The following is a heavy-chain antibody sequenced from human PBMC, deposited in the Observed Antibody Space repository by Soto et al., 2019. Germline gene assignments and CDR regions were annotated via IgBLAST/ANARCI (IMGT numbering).Heavy chain of an antibody. CDR1: GYTFTNYG. J-gene: IGHJ4*02. Sequence: QVQLVQSGVEVKKPGASVKVSCKASGYTFTNYGTSWVRQAPGQGLEYMGWISGDNGDTHYAQKVQGRVTMTTDTSTNTAYMELRSLRSDDTAVYYCARGRYGDYWGQGALVTVSS. CDR3: ARGRYGDY. D-gene: IGHD1-1*01. V-gene: IGHV1-18*01. CDR2: ISGDNGDT.